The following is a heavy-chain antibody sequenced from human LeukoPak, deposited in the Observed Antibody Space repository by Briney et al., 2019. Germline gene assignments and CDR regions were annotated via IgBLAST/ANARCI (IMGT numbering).Heavy chain of an antibody. CDR1: EFTFSSYG. D-gene: IGHD2-21*02. J-gene: IGHJ4*02. CDR2: ISYDGSNE. CDR3: AKAPYCGGDCYSSIDY. V-gene: IGHV3-30*18. Sequence: GGSLRLSCAASEFTFSSYGMHWVRQAPGKGLEWVAVISYDGSNEYYADSVKGRFTISRDNSKNTLYLQMNSLRGEDTAVYYCAKAPYCGGDCYSSIDYWGQGTLVTVSS.